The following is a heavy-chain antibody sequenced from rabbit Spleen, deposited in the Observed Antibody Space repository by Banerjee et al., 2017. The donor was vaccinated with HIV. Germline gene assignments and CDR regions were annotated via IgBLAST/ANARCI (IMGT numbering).Heavy chain of an antibody. Sequence: EESGGDLVQPEGSLTLTCTASGFSFSSSYWICWVRQAPGKGLEWIACINIVTGKSVYASWAKGRFTISKTSSTTVTLQMTSLTAADTATYFCAREASSGWGVVSFYFNLWGPGTLVTVS. CDR1: GFSFSSSYW. CDR3: AREASSGWGVVSFYFNL. D-gene: IGHD4-1*01. V-gene: IGHV1S45*01. CDR2: INIVTGKS. J-gene: IGHJ4*01.